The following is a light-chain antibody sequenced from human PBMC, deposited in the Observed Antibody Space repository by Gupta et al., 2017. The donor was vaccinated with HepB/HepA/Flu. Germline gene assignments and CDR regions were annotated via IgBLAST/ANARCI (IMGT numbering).Light chain of an antibody. CDR3: QQYGSSPGS. V-gene: IGKV3-20*01. J-gene: IGKJ2*04. Sequence: ENVFTQSPGTLSLSPGERATLSCRASQSISSTSLAWYQQKPGQAPRLLIYGASSRATGIPDRFSGSGSGTDFTLTINRLEPEDFAVYYCQQYGSSPGSFGQGTKLESK. CDR1: QSISSTS. CDR2: GAS.